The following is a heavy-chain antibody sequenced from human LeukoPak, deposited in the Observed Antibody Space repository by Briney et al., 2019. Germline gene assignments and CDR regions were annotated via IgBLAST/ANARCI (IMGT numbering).Heavy chain of an antibody. V-gene: IGHV3-21*01. CDR3: AREYYDFWSGYYNYYYYGMDV. CDR1: GFTFSSYS. D-gene: IGHD3-3*01. Sequence: GGSLSLSCAPSGFTFSSYSMNCVPQAPGKGLEWVSSISSSSSYIYYADSVKGRFTISRDNAKNSLYLQMNSLRAEDTAVYYSAREYYDFWSGYYNYYYYGMDVWGQGTTVTVSS. CDR2: ISSSSSYI. J-gene: IGHJ6*02.